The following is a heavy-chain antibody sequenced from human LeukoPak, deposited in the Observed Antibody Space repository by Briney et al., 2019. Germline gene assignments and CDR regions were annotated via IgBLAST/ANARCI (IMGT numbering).Heavy chain of an antibody. V-gene: IGHV1-46*01. J-gene: IGHJ6*02. CDR1: GYSFTNYY. D-gene: IGHD2-2*01. Sequence: ASVKVSCKASGYSFTNYYMHWVRQAPGQGLEWMGIINPSGGSTGYAQKFQGRVTMTRDTSTSTVYMELSSLRFEDTAVYYCARGSVGSTSPYYYAMDVWGQGTTVTVSS. CDR3: ARGSVGSTSPYYYAMDV. CDR2: INPSGGST.